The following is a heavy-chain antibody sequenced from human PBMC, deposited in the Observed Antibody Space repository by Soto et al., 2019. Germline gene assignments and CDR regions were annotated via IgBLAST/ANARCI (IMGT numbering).Heavy chain of an antibody. J-gene: IGHJ4*02. Sequence: QVQLQQWGAGLLKPSETLSLTCAVYGGSFSGYYWTWIRQPPGKGLEWIGEINPGGTTHYNPSLKSRVTISVDTSKIQFSLKLNSVTAADTAVYYCARTQSGSFGSRRGFFDYWGQGILVTVSS. CDR1: GGSFSGYY. V-gene: IGHV4-34*01. CDR3: ARTQSGSFGSRRGFFDY. CDR2: INPGGTT. D-gene: IGHD1-26*01.